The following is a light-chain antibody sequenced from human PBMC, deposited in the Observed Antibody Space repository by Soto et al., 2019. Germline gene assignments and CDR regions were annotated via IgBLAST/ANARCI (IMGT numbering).Light chain of an antibody. CDR2: GAS. CDR1: QDVGNY. Sequence: DIQMTQSPSSLSASVGDRVTITCRATQDVGNYLAWYQQRPGKVPKLLIYGASTLQSGVPSRFSGSGSGTEFTLTISSLQPEDVATYYCRKYTRVPFTFGPGTKVDIK. V-gene: IGKV1-27*01. CDR3: RKYTRVPFT. J-gene: IGKJ3*01.